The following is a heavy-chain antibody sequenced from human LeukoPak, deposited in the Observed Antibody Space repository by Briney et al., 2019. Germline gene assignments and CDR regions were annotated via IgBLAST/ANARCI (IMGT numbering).Heavy chain of an antibody. CDR1: GFTFSSYA. D-gene: IGHD3-10*01. CDR2: ISGSGGST. Sequence: GGSLRLSRAASGFTFSSYAMSWVRQAPGKGLEWVSAISGSGGSTYYADSVKGRFTISRDNSKNTLYLQMNSLGAEDTAVYYCANFGSGSYVGGFDYWGQGTLVTVSS. J-gene: IGHJ4*02. V-gene: IGHV3-23*01. CDR3: ANFGSGSYVGGFDY.